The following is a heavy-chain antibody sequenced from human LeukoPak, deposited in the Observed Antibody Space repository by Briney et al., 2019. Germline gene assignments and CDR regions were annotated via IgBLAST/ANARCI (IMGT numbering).Heavy chain of an antibody. V-gene: IGHV3-23*01. J-gene: IGHJ4*02. CDR2: ISGSGGST. Sequence: GGSLRLSCAASGFTSSSYAMSWVRQAPGKGLEWVSAISGSGGSTYYAGSVKGRFTISRDNSKNTLYLQMNSLRAEDTAVYYCAKRGRDYDILTGYYSADYWGQGTLVTVSS. CDR1: GFTSSSYA. CDR3: AKRGRDYDILTGYYSADY. D-gene: IGHD3-9*01.